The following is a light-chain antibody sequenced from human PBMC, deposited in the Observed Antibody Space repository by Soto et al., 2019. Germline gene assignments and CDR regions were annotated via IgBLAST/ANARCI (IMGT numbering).Light chain of an antibody. Sequence: QSALTQPASVSGSPGQSITISCTGTSSDVGGYDFVSWYRQYPGQAPKILIYEVTHRPSGVPDRFSGSKSGNTASLTISGLQPDEEADYYCSSYTITSSPVFGPGTKLTVL. J-gene: IGLJ1*01. CDR1: SSDVGGYDF. CDR3: SSYTITSSPV. V-gene: IGLV2-14*01. CDR2: EVT.